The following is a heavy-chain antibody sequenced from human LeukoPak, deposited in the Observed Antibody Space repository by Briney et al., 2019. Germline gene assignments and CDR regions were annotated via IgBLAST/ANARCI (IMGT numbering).Heavy chain of an antibody. V-gene: IGHV3-23*01. CDR2: ISVNGRST. D-gene: IGHD6-19*01. J-gene: IGHJ6*03. CDR3: AKDGPGYSSGWSDDYYMDV. Sequence: GGSLRLSCAASGFTFSSYAMTWVRQTPGKGLEWVSAISVNGRSTYYADSVKGRFTISSDNSKNTLYLQMNSLRAGDTAIYYCAKDGPGYSSGWSDDYYMDVWGKGTTVTVSS. CDR1: GFTFSSYA.